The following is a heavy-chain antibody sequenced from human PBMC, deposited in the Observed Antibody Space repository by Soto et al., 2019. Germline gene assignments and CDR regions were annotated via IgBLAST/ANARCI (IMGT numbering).Heavy chain of an antibody. CDR2: ISSYGADR. Sequence: PGGSLRLSCSASGFTFNSYAMHWVRQAPGKGLEFVSAISSYGADRYYADSVKGRFAISRDNPKNTLYLQMNSLRAEDTAVYYCARDLRDGYNRDYYYYGMDVWGQGTTVTVSS. J-gene: IGHJ6*02. CDR1: GFTFNSYA. V-gene: IGHV3-64*04. CDR3: ARDLRDGYNRDYYYYGMDV. D-gene: IGHD5-12*01.